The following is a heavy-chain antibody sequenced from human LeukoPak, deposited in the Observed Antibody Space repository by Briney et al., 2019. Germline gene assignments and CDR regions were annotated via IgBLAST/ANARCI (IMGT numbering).Heavy chain of an antibody. Sequence: GASVKVSCKASGYTFTSYGISWVRQAPGQGLEWMGWISAYNGNTNYAQKFQGRVTMTRNTSISTAYMELSSLRSEDTAVYYCARGSGSHGVGVSRFDPWGQGTLVTVSS. D-gene: IGHD6-25*01. CDR3: ARGSGSHGVGVSRFDP. V-gene: IGHV1-18*01. CDR1: GYTFTSYG. CDR2: ISAYNGNT. J-gene: IGHJ5*02.